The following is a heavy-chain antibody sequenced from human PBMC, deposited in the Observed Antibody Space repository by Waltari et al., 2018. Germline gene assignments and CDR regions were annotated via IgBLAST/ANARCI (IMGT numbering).Heavy chain of an antibody. CDR1: GGSISSXNYY. CDR3: XXCRRXGYDYDSDGXXVGPCDS. CDR2: IYYRGSS. V-gene: IGHV4-39*01. D-gene: IGHD3-22*01. J-gene: IGHJ4*02. Sequence: QLQLXESGPGLVKPSETLSLTXTVSGGSISSXNYYWXWIRQXPGKGLEWIGSIYYRGSSYDRPSRKRXVTISVDTSKKQXSLXLSSGXAXDTAVYYXXXCRRXGYDYDSDGXXVGPCDSXGQGTLVTVXS.